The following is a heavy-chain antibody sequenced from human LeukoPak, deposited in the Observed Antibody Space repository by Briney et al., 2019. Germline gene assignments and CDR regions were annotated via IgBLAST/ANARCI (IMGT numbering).Heavy chain of an antibody. CDR1: GFTFSSYW. CDR2: INTDGSTT. Sequence: GGSLRLSCAASGFTFSSYWMHWVRQAPGTGLVWVSRINTDGSTTSYADSVRGRFTISRDNAKNTLYLQMNSLRAEDTAVYYCASRGYFDWPIGAFDYWGQGTLVTVSS. J-gene: IGHJ4*02. V-gene: IGHV3-74*01. CDR3: ASRGYFDWPIGAFDY. D-gene: IGHD3-9*01.